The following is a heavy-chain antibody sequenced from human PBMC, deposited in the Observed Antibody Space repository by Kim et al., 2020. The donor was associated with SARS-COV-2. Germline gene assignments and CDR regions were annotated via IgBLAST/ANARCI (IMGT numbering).Heavy chain of an antibody. J-gene: IGHJ6*02. V-gene: IGHV3-21*01. CDR1: GFTFSSYS. D-gene: IGHD6-25*01. Sequence: GGSLRLSCAASGFTFSSYSMNWVRQAPGKGLEWVSSISSSSSYIYYADSVKGRFTISRDNAKNSLYLQMNSLRAEDTAVYYCARRGMAMSYYYGMDVWGQGTTVTVSS. CDR3: ARRGMAMSYYYGMDV. CDR2: ISSSSSYI.